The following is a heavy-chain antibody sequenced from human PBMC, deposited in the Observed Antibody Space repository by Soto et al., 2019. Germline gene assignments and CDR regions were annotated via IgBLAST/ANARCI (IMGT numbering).Heavy chain of an antibody. Sequence: PEGALKLYCAASGFSFSSYDMHLDRPAPGKGLEWVAVISYDGSNKYYADSVKGRFTISRDNSKNTLYLQMNSLRAEDTAVYYCAKEIGSSSSGDDYFDYWGQGTLVTVSS. V-gene: IGHV3-30*18. J-gene: IGHJ4*02. CDR1: GFSFSSYD. D-gene: IGHD6-6*01. CDR2: ISYDGSNK. CDR3: AKEIGSSSSGDDYFDY.